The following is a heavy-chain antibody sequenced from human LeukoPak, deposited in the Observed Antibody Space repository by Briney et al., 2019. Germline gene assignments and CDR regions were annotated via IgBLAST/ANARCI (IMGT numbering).Heavy chain of an antibody. CDR2: MNPNSGNT. CDR3: ARGYRACYDSSGYSDY. J-gene: IGHJ4*02. D-gene: IGHD3-22*01. CDR1: GYTFTSYD. Sequence: ASVKVSCKASGYTFTSYDINWVRQATGQGLEWMGWMNPNSGNTGYAQKFQGRVTMTRNTSISTAYMELSSLRSEDTAVYYCARGYRACYDSSGYSDYWGQGTLVTVSS. V-gene: IGHV1-8*01.